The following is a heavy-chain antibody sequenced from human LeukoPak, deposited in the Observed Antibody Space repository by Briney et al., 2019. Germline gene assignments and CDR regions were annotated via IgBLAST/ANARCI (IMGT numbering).Heavy chain of an antibody. J-gene: IGHJ4*02. D-gene: IGHD3-22*01. CDR3: AKVGTYHYDSSGYYWLDY. V-gene: IGHV3-23*01. Sequence: WGSLTLTCTASGGSISSYAWSWVRQAPGKGLEWVSAISGSGGSTYYADSVKGRFTISRDNSKNTLYLQMNSLRAEDTAVYSCAKVGTYHYDSSGYYWLDYWGQGTLVTVSS. CDR2: ISGSGGST. CDR1: GGSISSYA.